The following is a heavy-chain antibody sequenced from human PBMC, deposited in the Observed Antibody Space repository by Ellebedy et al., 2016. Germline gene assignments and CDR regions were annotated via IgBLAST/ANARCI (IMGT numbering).Heavy chain of an antibody. CDR2: LSGSGPKT. D-gene: IGHD2-21*01. J-gene: IGHJ2*01. V-gene: IGHV3-23*01. Sequence: GESLKISXAASGFTFKTYAMSWVRQAPGEGLEWVLTLSGSGPKTYYADSVQGRFTISRDNSKSTLYLQMNSLRAEDTAVYYCAKHETDGDYYFDLWGRGTLVTVSS. CDR1: GFTFKTYA. CDR3: AKHETDGDYYFDL.